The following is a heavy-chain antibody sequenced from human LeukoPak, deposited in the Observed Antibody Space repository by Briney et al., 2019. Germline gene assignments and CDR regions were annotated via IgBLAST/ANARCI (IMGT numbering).Heavy chain of an antibody. J-gene: IGHJ5*02. D-gene: IGHD2-15*01. CDR3: ARVYVCSGGSCYGNWFDP. Sequence: ASVTVSCKASGYTFTGYYMHWVRHAPGQGLERMGWINPNSGGTNYAQKFQGRVTMTRDTSISTAYMELSRLRSDDPAVYYCARVYVCSGGSCYGNWFDPWGQGTLVTVSS. V-gene: IGHV1-2*02. CDR2: INPNSGGT. CDR1: GYTFTGYY.